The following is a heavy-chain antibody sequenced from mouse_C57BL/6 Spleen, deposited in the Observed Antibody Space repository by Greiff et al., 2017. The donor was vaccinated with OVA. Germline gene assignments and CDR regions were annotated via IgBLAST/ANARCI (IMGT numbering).Heavy chain of an antibody. J-gene: IGHJ3*01. CDR2: IDPSDSET. D-gene: IGHD1-1*01. CDR3: AGNYYGSSPWFAY. Sequence: VQLQQSGAELVRPGSSVKLSCKASGYTFTSYWMHWVKQRPIQGLEWIGNIDPSDSETHYNQKFKDKATLTVDKSSSTAYMQLSSLTSEDSAVYYCAGNYYGSSPWFAYWGQGTLVTVSA. CDR1: GYTFTSYW. V-gene: IGHV1-52*01.